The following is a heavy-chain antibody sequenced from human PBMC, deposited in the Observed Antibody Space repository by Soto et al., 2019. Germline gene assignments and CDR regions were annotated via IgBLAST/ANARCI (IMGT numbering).Heavy chain of an antibody. Sequence: ASVKVSCKVSGYSLTVLSMHWVRQAPGKGLEWMGVFDAEDGAASYAQNFQGRVTMTTDTSTSTAYMELRSLRSDDTAVYYCAREGIAVAGTPFDPWGQGTLVTVSS. CDR3: AREGIAVAGTPFDP. CDR2: FDAEDGAA. J-gene: IGHJ5*02. CDR1: GYSLTVLS. V-gene: IGHV1-24*01. D-gene: IGHD6-19*01.